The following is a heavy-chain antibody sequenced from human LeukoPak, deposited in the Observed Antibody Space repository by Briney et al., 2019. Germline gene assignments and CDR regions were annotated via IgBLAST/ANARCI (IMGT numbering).Heavy chain of an antibody. CDR3: ARAPGTMIVVDY. D-gene: IGHD3-22*01. J-gene: IGHJ4*02. Sequence: GGSLRLSCAASGFTFSRYWMHWVRQAPGKGLKWVAVTSFDGSDNYYADSVKGRFTISRDNSKNTLYLQMNSLRPDDTAVYYCARAPGTMIVVDYWGQGTLVTVSS. CDR2: TSFDGSDN. CDR1: GFTFSRYW. V-gene: IGHV3-30*03.